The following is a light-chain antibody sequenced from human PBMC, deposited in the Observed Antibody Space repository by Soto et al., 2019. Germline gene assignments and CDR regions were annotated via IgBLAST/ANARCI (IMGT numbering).Light chain of an antibody. CDR2: DVS. CDR3: SSYTSSSTLGGV. Sequence: QSVLTQPASVSGSPGQSITISCTGTSSDVGGYNYVSWYQQHPGKAPKLMIYDVSNRPSGVSNRFSGSKSGNTASLTISGLQAEDEADYYCSSYTSSSTLGGVFGTGTKVHRP. V-gene: IGLV2-14*01. J-gene: IGLJ1*01. CDR1: SSDVGGYNY.